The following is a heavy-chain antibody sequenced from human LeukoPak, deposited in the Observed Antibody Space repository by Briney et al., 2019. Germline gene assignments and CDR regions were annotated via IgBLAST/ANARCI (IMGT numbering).Heavy chain of an antibody. D-gene: IGHD3-10*01. CDR1: GGTFSSYA. CDR3: ARAGDYGSGSLAFDI. V-gene: IGHV1-69*06. CDR2: IIPIFGTA. Sequence: SVKVSCKASGGTFSSYAISWVRQAPGQGLEWMGGIIPIFGTANYAQKFQGRVTITAGKSTSTAYMELSSLRSEDTAVYYCARAGDYGSGSLAFDIWGQGTMVTVSS. J-gene: IGHJ3*02.